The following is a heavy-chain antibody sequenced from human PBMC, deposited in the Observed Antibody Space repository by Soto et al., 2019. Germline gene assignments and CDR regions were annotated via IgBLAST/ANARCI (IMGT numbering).Heavy chain of an antibody. CDR1: GVTFKNYG. Sequence: PGGSLRLSCAASGVTFKNYGMHWVRQAPGKGLEWVAVIWYAGTNKYYADSVKGRFTISRDNSENIMYLQMNSLRVEDTAVYYCARDIRSAYSDYCGQGPLVTVSS. J-gene: IGHJ4*02. CDR2: IWYAGTNK. CDR3: ARDIRSAYSDY. D-gene: IGHD2-21*01. V-gene: IGHV3-33*01.